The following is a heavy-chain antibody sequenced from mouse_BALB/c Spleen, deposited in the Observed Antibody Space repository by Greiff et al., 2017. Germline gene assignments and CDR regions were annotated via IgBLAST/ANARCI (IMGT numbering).Heavy chain of an antibody. CDR2: INPSNGRT. CDR1: GYTFTSYW. V-gene: IGHV1S81*02. Sequence: QVQLQQPGAELVKPGASVKLSCKASGYTFTSYWMHWVKQRPGQGLEWIGEINPSNGRTNYNEKFKSKATLTVDKSSSTAYMQLSSPTSEDSAVYYCARRSRLLLFDYWGQGTTLTVSS. J-gene: IGHJ2*01. D-gene: IGHD2-1*01. CDR3: ARRSRLLLFDY.